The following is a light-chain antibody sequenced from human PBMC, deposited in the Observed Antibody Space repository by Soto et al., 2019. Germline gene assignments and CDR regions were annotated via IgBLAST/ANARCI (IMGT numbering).Light chain of an antibody. CDR3: QKYNSAPPGIT. CDR1: QGISNY. CDR2: AAS. V-gene: IGKV1-27*01. J-gene: IGKJ3*01. Sequence: DIQMTQSPSSLSASVGDRVTITCRASQGISNYLAWYQQKPGKVPKLLIYAASTLQSGVPSRFSGSGSGTDFTPTISSLQPEDVATYYCQKYNSAPPGITFGPGTKVDIK.